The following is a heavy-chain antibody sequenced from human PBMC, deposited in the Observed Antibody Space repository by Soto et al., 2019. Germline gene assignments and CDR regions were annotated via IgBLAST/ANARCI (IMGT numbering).Heavy chain of an antibody. Sequence: QMQLQQWGAGLLKPSETLSLTCAVYGGSFSGYYWSWIRQPPGKGLEWIGEINHSGSTNYNPSLKSRVTISVDTSKNQFSLKLSSVTAADTAVYYCARGLRYYYGSGSSNWFDPWGQGTLVTVSS. CDR3: ARGLRYYYGSGSSNWFDP. CDR1: GGSFSGYY. V-gene: IGHV4-34*01. J-gene: IGHJ5*02. CDR2: INHSGST. D-gene: IGHD3-10*01.